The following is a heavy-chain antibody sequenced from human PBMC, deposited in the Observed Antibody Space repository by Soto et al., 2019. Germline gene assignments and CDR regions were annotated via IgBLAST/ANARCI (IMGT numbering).Heavy chain of an antibody. CDR1: GGSISSYY. CDR2: IYYSGST. J-gene: IGHJ3*02. D-gene: IGHD4-17*01. V-gene: IGHV4-59*01. Sequence: QVQLQESGPGLVKPSETLSLTCTVSGGSISSYYWSWIRQPPGKGLEWIGYIYYSGSTNYNPSLKSRVTRSVDTSKNQFSLKLSSVTAADTAVYYCASWTTVTTERFDAFDSGGQGTMGTVSS. CDR3: ASWTTVTTERFDAFDS.